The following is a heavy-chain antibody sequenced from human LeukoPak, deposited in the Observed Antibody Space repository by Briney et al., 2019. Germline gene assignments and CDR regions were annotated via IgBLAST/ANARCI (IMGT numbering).Heavy chain of an antibody. J-gene: IGHJ5*02. CDR2: IYYSGST. CDR1: GGSISSYY. CDR3: ARYYGSGFLKGFDP. D-gene: IGHD3-10*01. Sequence: PSEILRPACTVSGGSISSYYWSWIRQPPGKGLEWIGYIYYSGSTNYNPSLKSRVTVSVDTSKNQFSLKLSSVTAADTAVYYCARYYGSGFLKGFDPCAEATLVTVSS. V-gene: IGHV4-59*01.